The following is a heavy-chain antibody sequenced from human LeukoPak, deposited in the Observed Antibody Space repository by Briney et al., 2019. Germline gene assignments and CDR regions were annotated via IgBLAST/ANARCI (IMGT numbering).Heavy chain of an antibody. Sequence: SETLSLTCTVSGGSISSSSYYWSWIRQPAGKGLEWIGRIYTSGSTNYNPSLKSRVTISVDTSKNQFSLKLSSVTAADTAVYYCARRRIVGATSHFDYWGQGTLVTVSS. CDR2: IYTSGST. CDR1: GGSISSSSYY. CDR3: ARRRIVGATSHFDY. V-gene: IGHV4-61*02. J-gene: IGHJ4*02. D-gene: IGHD1-26*01.